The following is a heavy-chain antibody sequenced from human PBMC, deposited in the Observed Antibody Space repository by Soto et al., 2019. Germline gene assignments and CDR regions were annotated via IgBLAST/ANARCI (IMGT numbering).Heavy chain of an antibody. Sequence: SETLSLTCAVSGGSISSGGYYWSWIRQPPGKGLEWIGNIYHSGSTYYNPSLKSRVTISVDTSKNQFSLKLSSVTAADTAVYYCARQVDYYGSNLLYYYYYGMDVWGQGTTVTVSS. CDR3: ARQVDYYGSNLLYYYYYGMDV. V-gene: IGHV4-30-2*03. CDR1: GGSISSGGYY. D-gene: IGHD3-10*01. CDR2: IYHSGST. J-gene: IGHJ6*02.